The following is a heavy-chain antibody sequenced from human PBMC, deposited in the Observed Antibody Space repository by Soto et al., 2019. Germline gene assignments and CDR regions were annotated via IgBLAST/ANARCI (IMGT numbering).Heavy chain of an antibody. V-gene: IGHV1-46*01. Sequence: ASVKVSCKASGYTFTSYYMHWVRQAPGQGLEWMGIINPSGGSTSYAQKFQGRVTMTRDTSTSTVYMELSSLRSEDTAVYYCARDHIAAAVLNWFGPWGQGTLVTVSS. CDR1: GYTFTSYY. J-gene: IGHJ5*02. CDR2: INPSGGST. CDR3: ARDHIAAAVLNWFGP. D-gene: IGHD6-13*01.